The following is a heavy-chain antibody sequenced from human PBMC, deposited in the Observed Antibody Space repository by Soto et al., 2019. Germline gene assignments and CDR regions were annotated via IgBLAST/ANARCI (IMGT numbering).Heavy chain of an antibody. D-gene: IGHD3-22*01. CDR2: ISGSGGNT. J-gene: IGHJ3*01. CDR1: GFTFSRYA. V-gene: IGHV3-23*01. CDR3: ARDAYYYDSSGPGAFDV. Sequence: GGSLRLSWSASGFTFSRYAMIGVRQAPGKGLEWVSAISGSGGNTYYADSVKGRFTISRDNSKNTLYLQMNSLRAEDTAVYYCARDAYYYDSSGPGAFDVWGQGSVVTVSS.